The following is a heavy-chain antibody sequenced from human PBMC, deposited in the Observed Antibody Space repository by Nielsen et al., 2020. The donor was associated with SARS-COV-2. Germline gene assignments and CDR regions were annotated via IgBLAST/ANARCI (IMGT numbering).Heavy chain of an antibody. Sequence: WIRQPPGKGLEWVGFIRSKAYGGTTEYAASVKGRFTISRDDSKCIAYLQMNSLKTEDTAVYYCTRVAYDFWSGSTYYMDVWGKGTTVTVSS. CDR2: IRSKAYGGTT. D-gene: IGHD3-3*01. V-gene: IGHV3-49*02. J-gene: IGHJ6*03. CDR3: TRVAYDFWSGSTYYMDV.